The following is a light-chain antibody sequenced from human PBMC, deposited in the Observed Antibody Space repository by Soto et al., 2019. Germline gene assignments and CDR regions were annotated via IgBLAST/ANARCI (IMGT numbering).Light chain of an antibody. CDR3: AAWDDSLNGFV. CDR2: SNN. J-gene: IGLJ1*01. V-gene: IGLV1-44*01. Sequence: QSVLTQPPSASGTPGQRVTISCSGSSSNIGSDTVKWYQQLPGTAPKLLIYSNNQRPSRVPDRFSGSKSGTSASLAISGLQSEDEADYYGAAWDDSLNGFVFGTGTKVTVL. CDR1: SSNIGSDT.